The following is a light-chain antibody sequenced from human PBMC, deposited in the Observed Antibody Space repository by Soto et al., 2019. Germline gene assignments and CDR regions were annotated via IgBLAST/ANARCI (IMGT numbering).Light chain of an antibody. V-gene: IGLV1-40*01. J-gene: IGLJ1*01. Sequence: QSLLTQPPSVSGAPGQRVTISYTGSSSNIGARYDVHWYQQLPGTAPKLLIYGNSNRPSGVPDRFSGSKSGTSASLAITGLQAEDEADYYCQSYDSSLSGLVFGTGTKLTVL. CDR2: GNS. CDR3: QSYDSSLSGLV. CDR1: SSNIGARYD.